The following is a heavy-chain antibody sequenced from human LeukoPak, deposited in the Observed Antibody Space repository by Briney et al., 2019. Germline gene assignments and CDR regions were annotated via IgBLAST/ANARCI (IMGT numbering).Heavy chain of an antibody. D-gene: IGHD2-2*01. CDR1: GGSFSHYY. CDR2: INHSGST. V-gene: IGHV4-34*01. J-gene: IGHJ6*02. Sequence: SETLSLTCVVYGGSFSHYYWTWIRQPPGKGLEWIGEINHSGSTNYNPSLKSRVTISVDTSKNQFSLKLSSVTAADTAVYYCARGFLVVVPAARSYYYGMDVWGQGTTVTVSS. CDR3: ARGFLVVVPAARSYYYGMDV.